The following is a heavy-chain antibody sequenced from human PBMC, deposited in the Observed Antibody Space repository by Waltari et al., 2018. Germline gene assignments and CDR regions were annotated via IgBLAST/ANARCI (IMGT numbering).Heavy chain of an antibody. CDR2: IYKSGST. J-gene: IGHJ4*02. V-gene: IGHV4-61*02. CDR1: GDSISRGSYY. CDR3: ARDRGPDVNEAMGLDY. Sequence: QVQLQESGPGLVKPSQTLSLTCPVSGDSISRGSYYWTWIRQPAGKGLEWIGHIYKSGSTNYNPSLKTRLSISMNKSNKQLSLTLKSVTAADTAVYYCARDRGPDVNEAMGLDYWGQGTRVTVSS. D-gene: IGHD3-10*01.